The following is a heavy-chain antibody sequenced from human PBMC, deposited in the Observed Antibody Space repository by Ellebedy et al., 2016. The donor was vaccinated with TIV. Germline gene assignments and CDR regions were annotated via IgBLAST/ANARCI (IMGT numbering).Heavy chain of an antibody. D-gene: IGHD1-26*01. J-gene: IGHJ4*02. CDR1: GYTFTSYG. CDR2: IIPIFGTA. V-gene: IGHV1-69*13. Sequence: AASVKVSCKASGYTFTSYGISWVRQAPGQGLEWMGGIIPIFGTANYAQKFQGRVTITADESTSTAYMELSSLRSEDTAVYYWARAYSGSRGLLDYWGQGTLVTVSS. CDR3: ARAYSGSRGLLDY.